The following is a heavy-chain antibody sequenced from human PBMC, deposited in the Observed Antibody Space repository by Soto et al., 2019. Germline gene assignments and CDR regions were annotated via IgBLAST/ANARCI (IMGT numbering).Heavy chain of an antibody. V-gene: IGHV3-23*01. CDR2: VSPGGDVS. D-gene: IGHD1-20*01. J-gene: IGHJ3*01. CDR1: GFAFTSFV. Sequence: PGGSLRFSCGASGFAFTSFVMSWVRQPPGQGLAWVSTVSPGGDVSHYTDSVKGRFTISRDNSRRTLHLQMDSLRAEDAAGYFCVRRAITATTNWGAFDVWGQGTVVTVPS. CDR3: VRRAITATTNWGAFDV.